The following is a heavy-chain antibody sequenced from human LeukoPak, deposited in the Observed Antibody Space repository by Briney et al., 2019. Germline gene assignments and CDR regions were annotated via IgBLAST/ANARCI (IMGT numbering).Heavy chain of an antibody. Sequence: SETLSLTCTVSGGSISSYYWSWIRQPAGKGLEWIGRIYTSGSTNYNPSLKSRVTMSVDTSKNQFSLKPSSVTAADTAVYYCARGGYYGSGIYSPSNYWGQGTLVTVSS. CDR3: ARGGYYGSGIYSPSNY. CDR1: GGSISSYY. V-gene: IGHV4-4*07. D-gene: IGHD3-10*01. J-gene: IGHJ4*02. CDR2: IYTSGST.